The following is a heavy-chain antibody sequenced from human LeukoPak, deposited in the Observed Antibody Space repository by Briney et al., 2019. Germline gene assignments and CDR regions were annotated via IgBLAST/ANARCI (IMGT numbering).Heavy chain of an antibody. CDR2: IRSKANNYAT. D-gene: IGHD3-9*01. V-gene: IGHV3-73*01. J-gene: IGHJ3*02. CDR3: AKGYYEIHDAFDI. CDR1: GFTFSGST. Sequence: GGSLRLSCAASGFTFSGSTMHWVRQASGKGLEWVGRIRSKANNYATAYAASVRGRFAISRDDSKNTAYLQMNSLKTEDTAVYYCAKGYYEIHDAFDIWGQGTMVTVSS.